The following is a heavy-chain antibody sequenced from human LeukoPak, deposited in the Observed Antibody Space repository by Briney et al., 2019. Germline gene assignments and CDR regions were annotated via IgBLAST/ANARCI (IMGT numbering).Heavy chain of an antibody. D-gene: IGHD5-24*01. Sequence: ASVKVSCKASGYTFTGYYMYWVRQAPGQGLEWMGRINPNSGGTNYAQKFQGRVTMTRDTSISTAYMELSRLRSDDTAVYYCASLRDGYNFDYYYMDVWGKGTAVTVSS. CDR1: GYTFTGYY. CDR2: INPNSGGT. CDR3: ASLRDGYNFDYYYMDV. J-gene: IGHJ6*03. V-gene: IGHV1-2*06.